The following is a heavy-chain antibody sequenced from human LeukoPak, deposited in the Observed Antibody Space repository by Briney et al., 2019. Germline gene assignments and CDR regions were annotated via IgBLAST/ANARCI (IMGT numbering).Heavy chain of an antibody. Sequence: PSETLSLTCAVYGGSFSGYYWSWIRQPPGKGLEWIGEINHSGSTNYNPSLKSRVTISVDTSKNQFSLKLSSVTAADTAVYYCARGVPVVLAYMDVWGKGTTVTVSS. J-gene: IGHJ6*03. CDR2: INHSGST. V-gene: IGHV4-34*01. CDR3: ARGVPVVLAYMDV. CDR1: GGSFSGYY. D-gene: IGHD2-8*02.